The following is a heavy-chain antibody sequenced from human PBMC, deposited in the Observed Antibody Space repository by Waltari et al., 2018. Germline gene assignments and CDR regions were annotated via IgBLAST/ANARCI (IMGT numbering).Heavy chain of an antibody. CDR2: IYYSGST. J-gene: IGHJ4*02. CDR3: AGTTVTTGGIDY. D-gene: IGHD4-17*01. V-gene: IGHV4-39*07. Sequence: QLQLQESGPGLVKPSETLSLTCTFSGVSISSSSNHWGWPRQPPGKGLEWIGSIYYSGSTNYNPSLKSRVTISVDTSKNQFSLKLSSVTAADTAVYYCAGTTVTTGGIDYWGQGTLVTVSS. CDR1: GVSISSSSNH.